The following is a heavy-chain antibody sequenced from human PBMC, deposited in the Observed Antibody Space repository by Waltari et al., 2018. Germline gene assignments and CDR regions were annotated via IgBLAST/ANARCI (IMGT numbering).Heavy chain of an antibody. J-gene: IGHJ4*02. D-gene: IGHD3-10*01. V-gene: IGHV3-74*01. CDR3: ARDRGSIWFGDQMDY. Sequence: EVQLVESGGGLVQPGGSLRLSCAASGFTFSRYWMHWVRQAPGKGLVWVSRINSDGSSTSYADSVKGRFTISRDNAKNTLYLQMNSLRAEDTAVYYCARDRGSIWFGDQMDYWGQGTLVTVSS. CDR1: GFTFSRYW. CDR2: INSDGSST.